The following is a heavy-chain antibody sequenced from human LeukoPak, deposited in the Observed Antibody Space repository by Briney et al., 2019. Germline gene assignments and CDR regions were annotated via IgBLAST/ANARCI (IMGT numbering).Heavy chain of an antibody. J-gene: IGHJ3*02. D-gene: IGHD2-2*01. Sequence: SETLSLTCTVSGGSISSYYWSWIRQPPGKGLEWIGNIYYGGSTNYNPSLKSRVTISVDTSKNQFSLKLSSVTAADTAVYYCARDRLCSSTSCPSRGSNAFDIWGQGTMVTVSS. V-gene: IGHV4-59*01. CDR1: GGSISSYY. CDR3: ARDRLCSSTSCPSRGSNAFDI. CDR2: IYYGGST.